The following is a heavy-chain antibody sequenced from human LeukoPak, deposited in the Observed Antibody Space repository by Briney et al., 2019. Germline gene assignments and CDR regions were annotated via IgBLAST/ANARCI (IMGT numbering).Heavy chain of an antibody. V-gene: IGHV1-18*01. Sequence: ASVKVSCKASGYTFINYGISWVRQAPGQGLEWMGWISVYNGDTNYEQKFQGRVTMTTDTSTNTAYMELRSLRSDDTAVYYCARGLYSRSYLGHYYYYYGMDVWGQGTTVTVSS. CDR1: GYTFINYG. CDR2: ISVYNGDT. CDR3: ARGLYSRSYLGHYYYYYGMDV. J-gene: IGHJ6*02. D-gene: IGHD1-26*01.